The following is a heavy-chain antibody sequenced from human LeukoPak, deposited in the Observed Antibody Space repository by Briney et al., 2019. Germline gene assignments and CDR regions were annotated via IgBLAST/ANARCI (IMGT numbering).Heavy chain of an antibody. CDR3: ATDRGWRTSGYYLYYFEY. D-gene: IGHD3-3*01. CDR1: GFTLSNHW. J-gene: IGHJ4*02. Sequence: GGSLRLSCAASGFTLSNHWMTWVRQVPGKGLEWVASIKHDGSEKYYVDSVRGRFTISRDNTKNLLYLQMSSLRAEDTAVYYCATDRGWRTSGYYLYYFEYWGQGTLVTFSS. V-gene: IGHV3-7*01. CDR2: IKHDGSEK.